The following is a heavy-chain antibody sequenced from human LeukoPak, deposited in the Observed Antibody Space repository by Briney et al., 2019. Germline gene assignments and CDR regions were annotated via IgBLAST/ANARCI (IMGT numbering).Heavy chain of an antibody. CDR3: TTDIVVVPAADPLDY. J-gene: IGHJ4*02. V-gene: IGHV3-15*01. D-gene: IGHD2-2*01. Sequence: GGSLRLSCAASGFTFSNAWMSWVRQAPGKGLGWVGRIKSKTDGGTTDYAAPVKGRFTISRDDSENTLYLQMNSLKTEDTAVYYCTTDIVVVPAADPLDYWGQGTLVTVSS. CDR1: GFTFSNAW. CDR2: IKSKTDGGTT.